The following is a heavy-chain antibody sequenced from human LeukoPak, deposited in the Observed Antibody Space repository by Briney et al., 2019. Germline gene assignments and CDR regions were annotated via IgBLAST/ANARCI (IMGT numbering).Heavy chain of an antibody. CDR2: ISYDGSNK. D-gene: IGHD2-2*02. CDR1: GFTFSSYG. J-gene: IGHJ6*02. V-gene: IGHV3-30*18. CDR3: AKDLAPTRYCSSTSCYNHYYYGMDV. Sequence: GRSLRLSCAASGFTFSSYGTHWVRQAPGKGLEWVAVISYDGSNKYYADSVKGRFTISRDNSKNTLYLQMNSLRAEDTAVYYCAKDLAPTRYCSSTSCYNHYYYGMDVWGQGTTVTVSS.